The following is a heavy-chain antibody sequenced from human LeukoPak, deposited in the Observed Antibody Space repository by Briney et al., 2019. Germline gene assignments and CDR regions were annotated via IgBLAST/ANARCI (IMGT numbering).Heavy chain of an antibody. V-gene: IGHV3-7*01. J-gene: IGHJ6*03. CDR2: IKHDGSDK. D-gene: IGHD2-2*01. Sequence: GGSLRLYCAASGFAFSTYWMGWVRQAPGKGLEWVAYIKHDGSDKYHVDSVKGRFTISRDNSKNSLYLQMNSLRADDTAVYYCARARRPDGVVPAARYMDVWGKGTTVTVSS. CDR3: ARARRPDGVVPAARYMDV. CDR1: GFAFSTYW.